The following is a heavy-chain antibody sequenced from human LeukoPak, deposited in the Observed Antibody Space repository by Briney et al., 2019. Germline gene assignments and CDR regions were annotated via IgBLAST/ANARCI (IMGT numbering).Heavy chain of an antibody. J-gene: IGHJ4*02. V-gene: IGHV3-23*01. CDR3: AKDLDSTGYYSYNY. Sequence: GGSLRLSCAASGFTFSSYAMNWVRQAPGKGLEWVSLIGTSGNTHYADSVEGRFTISRDNSKNTLYLQMDSLRAEDTAVYHCAKDLDSTGYYSYNYWGRGTLVTVSS. CDR2: IGTSGNT. CDR1: GFTFSSYA. D-gene: IGHD3-22*01.